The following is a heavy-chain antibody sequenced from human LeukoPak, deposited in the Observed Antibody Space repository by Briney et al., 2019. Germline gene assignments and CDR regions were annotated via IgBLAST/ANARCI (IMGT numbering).Heavy chain of an antibody. J-gene: IGHJ4*02. CDR3: ASLAVAGTTFDY. V-gene: IGHV3-30*02. CDR1: GFTIRTCG. CDR2: VRYDGNTK. D-gene: IGHD6-19*01. Sequence: GGSLRLSCAASGFTIRTCGMHWVRQAPGKGLEWVAIVRYDGNTKNYVDSVKGRFTISRDTSKNTVFLQMNSLRAEDTALYYCASLAVAGTTFDYWGQGTLVTVSS.